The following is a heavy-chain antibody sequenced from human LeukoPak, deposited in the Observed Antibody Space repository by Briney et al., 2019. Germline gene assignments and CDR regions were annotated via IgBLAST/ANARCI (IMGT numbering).Heavy chain of an antibody. Sequence: PSETLSLTCTVSGGSMSDFYWSWIRQPPGKGLEWLGYIHYSGSTYYNPSLKSRVTISVDTSKNQFSLKLSSVTAADTAVYYCAREVAAADAFDIWGQGTMVTVSS. CDR1: GGSMSDFY. V-gene: IGHV4-30-4*01. CDR3: AREVAAADAFDI. D-gene: IGHD6-13*01. CDR2: IHYSGST. J-gene: IGHJ3*02.